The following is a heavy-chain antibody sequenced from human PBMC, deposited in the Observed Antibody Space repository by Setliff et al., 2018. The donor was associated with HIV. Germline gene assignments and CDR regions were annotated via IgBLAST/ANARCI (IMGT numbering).Heavy chain of an antibody. J-gene: IGHJ4*02. CDR1: GGPISSAGGYF. CDR3: ANFLPDTAAAGPRFDY. CDR2: IYYSGST. Sequence: SETLSLTCTVSGGPISSAGGYFYSWIRQHPGKGLEWIGYIYYSGSTYYNPSLKSRVSISLDTSKNHFSLKLSSVTAADTAVYYCANFLPDTAAAGPRFDYWGQGTLVTVSS. V-gene: IGHV4-31*03. D-gene: IGHD6-13*01.